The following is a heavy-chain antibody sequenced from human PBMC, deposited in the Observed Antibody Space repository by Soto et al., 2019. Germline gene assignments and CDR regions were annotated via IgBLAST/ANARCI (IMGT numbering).Heavy chain of an antibody. CDR3: ARGGTIVSPGN. CDR1: GYTFTGHQ. D-gene: IGHD2-21*01. Sequence: ASVKVSCKASGYTFTGHQIHWVRQAPGQGLEWMGWINPNSGGTSYAQKFQGRVTLTSDTSITTAYMELKRLTSDDTAVYYCARGGTIVSPGNWGQGTLVTVSS. V-gene: IGHV1-2*02. J-gene: IGHJ4*02. CDR2: INPNSGGT.